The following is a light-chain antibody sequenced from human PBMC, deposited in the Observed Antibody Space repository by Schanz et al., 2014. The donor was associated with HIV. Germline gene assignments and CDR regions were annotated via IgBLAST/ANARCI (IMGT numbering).Light chain of an antibody. CDR1: QRLSSSY. CDR3: QQYGSSPEYT. J-gene: IGKJ2*01. Sequence: EIVLTQSPGSLSLSPGGRATLSCGASQRLSSSYLAWYQQKRDQPPRLVIYATSTRAAGIPDRFSGSGSGTDFTLTISRLEPEDFAVYYCQQYGSSPEYTFGQGTKLEIK. CDR2: ATS. V-gene: IGKV3-20*01.